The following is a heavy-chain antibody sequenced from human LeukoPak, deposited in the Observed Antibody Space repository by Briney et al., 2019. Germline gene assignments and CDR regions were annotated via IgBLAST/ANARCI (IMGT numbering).Heavy chain of an antibody. CDR2: IYYSGST. V-gene: IGHV4-30-4*01. J-gene: IGHJ6*02. D-gene: IGHD3-3*01. Sequence: PSETLSLTCTVSGGSISSGDYYWSWIRQPPGKGLEWMGYIYYSGSTYYNPSLKSRVTISVDTSKNQFSLKLSSVTAADTAVYYCARDRRLRFLEWEQYYYGMDVWGQGTTVTVSS. CDR1: GGSISSGDYY. CDR3: ARDRRLRFLEWEQYYYGMDV.